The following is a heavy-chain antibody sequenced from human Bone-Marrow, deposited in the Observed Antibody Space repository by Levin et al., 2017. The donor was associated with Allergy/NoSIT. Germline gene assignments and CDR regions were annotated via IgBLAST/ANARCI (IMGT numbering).Heavy chain of an antibody. J-gene: IGHJ6*02. V-gene: IGHV4-30-4*01. Sequence: SETLSLTCSVSGASITSGDYYWSWIRQPPGKGLEWIGYVSSSGDAYYTPSLKSRSSMSVDTSKNEFSLRLRSVTAADTAVYSCVRDPRFFYTGRAYFYYDMDVWGQGTAVTVSS. CDR3: VRDPRFFYTGRAYFYYDMDV. D-gene: IGHD3-3*01. CDR1: GASITSGDYY. CDR2: VSSSGDA.